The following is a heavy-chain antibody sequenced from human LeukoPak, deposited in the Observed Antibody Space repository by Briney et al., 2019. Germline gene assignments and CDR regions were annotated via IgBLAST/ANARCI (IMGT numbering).Heavy chain of an antibody. D-gene: IGHD2-2*01. V-gene: IGHV4-4*09. CDR3: ARHAGGVVVPAVASPYYYYMDV. Sequence: SETLSLTCTVSGGSISSYYWSWIRQTPGKGLEWIGYIYTSGSTNYNPSLKSRVTISVDTSKNQFSLKLSSVTAADTAVYYCARHAGGVVVPAVASPYYYYMDVWGKGTTVTVSS. CDR2: IYTSGST. CDR1: GGSISSYY. J-gene: IGHJ6*03.